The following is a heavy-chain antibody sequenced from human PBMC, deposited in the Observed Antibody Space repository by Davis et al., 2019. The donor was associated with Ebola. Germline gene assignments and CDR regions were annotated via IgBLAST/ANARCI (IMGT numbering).Heavy chain of an antibody. V-gene: IGHV1-2*06. D-gene: IGHD1-7*01. J-gene: IGHJ4*02. CDR2: ISPDSGDT. Sequence: AASVKVSCKASGYSFTDYYMHWVRQAPGQGLEYMGRISPDSGDTRYAQKFQGRVTMTRDTSLSTAYMELSRLRSDDTAVYYCARDGSYNWNYVINYWGQGTLVTVSS. CDR3: ARDGSYNWNYVINY. CDR1: GYSFTDYY.